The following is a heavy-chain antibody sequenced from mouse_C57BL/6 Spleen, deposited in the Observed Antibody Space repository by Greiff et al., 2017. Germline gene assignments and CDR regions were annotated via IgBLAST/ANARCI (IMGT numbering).Heavy chain of an antibody. CDR2: IRNKANNHAT. CDR3: TRVYYDYDGFDY. Sequence: EVKVEESGGGLVQPGGSMKLSCAASGFTFSDAWMDWVRQSPEQGLEWVAEIRNKANNHATYYAESVKGRFTISRDDSKSSVYLQMNSLRAEDTGIYYCTRVYYDYDGFDYWGQGTTLTVSS. V-gene: IGHV6-6*01. D-gene: IGHD2-4*01. CDR1: GFTFSDAW. J-gene: IGHJ2*01.